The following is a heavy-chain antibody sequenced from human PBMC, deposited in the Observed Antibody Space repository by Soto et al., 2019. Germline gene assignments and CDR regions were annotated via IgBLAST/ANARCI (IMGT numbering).Heavy chain of an antibody. CDR2: LSGSGDNT. CDR1: GFPFSNYA. CDR3: AKAGYCSGDRCEVPFGV. V-gene: IGHV3-23*01. J-gene: IGHJ3*01. D-gene: IGHD2-15*01. Sequence: EVQLLESGGGLVQPGGSLRLSCADSGFPFSNYAMSWVRQAPGKGLEWVSSLSGSGDNTYYADSVKGRFTISRDNSKNTIYLQLNSLRAEDTAVYYCAKAGYCSGDRCEVPFGVWGQGTVVTVSS.